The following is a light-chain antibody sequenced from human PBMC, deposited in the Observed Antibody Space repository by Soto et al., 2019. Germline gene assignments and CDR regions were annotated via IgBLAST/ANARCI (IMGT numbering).Light chain of an antibody. Sequence: QLVLTQPPSASGTPGQRVTISCYGSSSNIGRNTVKWYRQLPGTAPKLLIGSSDQRPSGVPDRFSGSQSGTSASLAISGLQSGDGADYICAAGVDSLNAGAFGGGTKVTVL. CDR2: SSD. V-gene: IGLV1-44*01. CDR1: SSNIGRNT. CDR3: AAGVDSLNAGA. J-gene: IGLJ2*01.